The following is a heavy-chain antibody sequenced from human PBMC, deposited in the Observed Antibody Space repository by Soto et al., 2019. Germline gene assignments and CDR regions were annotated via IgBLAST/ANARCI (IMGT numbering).Heavy chain of an antibody. Sequence: QVQLRQSGPRLARPSGTLSLTCVVSGDSISSTHWWTWVRQTPGTGLEWIGEVYHTGSTQYNPSLKNRVTISLDKSNTQFSLNLKSLPAADTAVYYCATLPPRIVVTILPIPSWGQGTQVTVSS. CDR1: GDSISSTHW. V-gene: IGHV4-4*02. CDR3: ATLPPRIVVTILPIPS. J-gene: IGHJ4*02. CDR2: VYHTGST. D-gene: IGHD2-21*01.